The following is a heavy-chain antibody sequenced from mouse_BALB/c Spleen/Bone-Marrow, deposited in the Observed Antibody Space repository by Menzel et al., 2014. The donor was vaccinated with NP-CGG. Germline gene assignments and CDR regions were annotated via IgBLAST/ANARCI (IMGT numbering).Heavy chain of an antibody. D-gene: IGHD1-1*01. CDR2: INPYNEGS. CDR1: GYTFTRYV. V-gene: IGHV1-14*01. CDR3: ARERDYGDYFDY. J-gene: IGHJ2*01. Sequence: EVQVVESRPELVKPGASVKMSCKASGYTFTRYVIHWVRQKPGQGLDWIGYINPYNEGSKYNEKFKGEATLTSDKSSHTAYMELSSLTSDDSAVYYCARERDYGDYFDYWGQGTTLTVSS.